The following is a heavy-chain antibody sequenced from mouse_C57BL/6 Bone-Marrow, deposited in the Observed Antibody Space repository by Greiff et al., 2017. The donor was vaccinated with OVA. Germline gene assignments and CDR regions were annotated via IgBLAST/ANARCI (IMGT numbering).Heavy chain of an antibody. D-gene: IGHD2-2*01. CDR3: ARRVYGYPYYYAMDY. V-gene: IGHV1-64*01. J-gene: IGHJ4*01. Sequence: VQLKQPGAELVKPGASVKLSCKASGYTFTSYWMHWVKQRPGQGLEWIGMIHPNSGSTNYNEKFKSKATLTVDKSSSTAYMQLSSLTSEDSAVYYCARRVYGYPYYYAMDYWGQGTSVTVSS. CDR1: GYTFTSYW. CDR2: IHPNSGST.